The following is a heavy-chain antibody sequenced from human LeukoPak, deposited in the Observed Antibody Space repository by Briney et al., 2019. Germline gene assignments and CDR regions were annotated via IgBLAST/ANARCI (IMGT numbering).Heavy chain of an antibody. J-gene: IGHJ6*03. V-gene: IGHV4-39*07. D-gene: IGHD1-26*01. Sequence: KSSETLSLTCTVSGGSISSSSYYWGWIRQPPGKGLEWIGSIYYSGSTYYNPSLKSRVTISVDTSKNQFSLKLSSVTAADTAVYYCATVVGATLTYYYYYMDVWGKGTTVTVSS. CDR2: IYYSGST. CDR3: ATVVGATLTYYYYYMDV. CDR1: GGSISSSSYY.